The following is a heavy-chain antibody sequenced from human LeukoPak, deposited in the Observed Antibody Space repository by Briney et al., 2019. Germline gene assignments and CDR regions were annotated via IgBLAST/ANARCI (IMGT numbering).Heavy chain of an antibody. Sequence: GASVNVSFKASGGTFSSYAITWVRQAPGQGLEWMGGIIPIFGTANYAQKFQGRVTITADESTSTAYMELSSLRSEDTAVYYCARDLRNYDSSGEFDPWGQGTLVTVSS. D-gene: IGHD3-22*01. CDR3: ARDLRNYDSSGEFDP. J-gene: IGHJ5*02. CDR1: GGTFSSYA. CDR2: IIPIFGTA. V-gene: IGHV1-69*13.